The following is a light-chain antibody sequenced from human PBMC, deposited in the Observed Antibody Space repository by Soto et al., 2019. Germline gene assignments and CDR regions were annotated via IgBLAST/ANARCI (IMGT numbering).Light chain of an antibody. J-gene: IGKJ1*01. V-gene: IGKV3-11*01. CDR1: QSVSRY. CDR3: QQGSNWPPRT. CDR2: DVS. Sequence: EIVLTQSPATLSLSPGERATLSRRASQSVSRYLAWYQQKPGQAPRLLIYDVSDRATGIPARFSGSGSGTDFTLTISSLEPEDFAVYYCQQGSNWPPRTFGQGTKVDIK.